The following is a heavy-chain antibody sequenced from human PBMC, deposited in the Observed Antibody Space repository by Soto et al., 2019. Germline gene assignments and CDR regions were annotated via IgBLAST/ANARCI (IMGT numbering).Heavy chain of an antibody. CDR1: GVSISSYY. CDR3: ARGGLLAVGQERHYYYYGMDV. J-gene: IGHJ6*02. CDR2: IYYSGST. Sequence: PSETLSLTCTVSGVSISSYYWSWIRQPPGKGLEWIGYIYYSGSTNYNPSLKSRVTISVDTSKNQFSLKLSSVTAADTAVYYCARGGLLAVGQERHYYYYGMDVWGQGTTVTVSS. D-gene: IGHD6-19*01. V-gene: IGHV4-59*01.